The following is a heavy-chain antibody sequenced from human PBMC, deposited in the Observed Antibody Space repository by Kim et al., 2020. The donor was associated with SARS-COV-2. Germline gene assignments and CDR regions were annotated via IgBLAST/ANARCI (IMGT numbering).Heavy chain of an antibody. D-gene: IGHD4-4*01. Sequence: ADAVKGRFTRSRDNSKNTLYLQMNGLRAEGTAVYYCAREKEQSKTYYGMDVWGQGTTVTVSS. J-gene: IGHJ6*02. CDR3: AREKEQSKTYYGMDV. V-gene: IGHV3-30*05.